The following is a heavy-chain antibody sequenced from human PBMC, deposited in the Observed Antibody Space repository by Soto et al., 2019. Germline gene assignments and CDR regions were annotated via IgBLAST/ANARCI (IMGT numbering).Heavy chain of an antibody. CDR3: ARDLYYDSSGYLGPDY. CDR1: GFTFSSYA. D-gene: IGHD3-22*01. CDR2: ISYDGSNK. J-gene: IGHJ4*02. V-gene: IGHV3-30-3*01. Sequence: VQLVESGGGVVQPGRSLRLSCAASGFTFSSYAMHWVRQAPGKGLEWVAVISYDGSNKYYADSVKGRFTISRDNSKNTLYLQMNSLRAEDTAVYYCARDLYYDSSGYLGPDYWGQGTLVTVSS.